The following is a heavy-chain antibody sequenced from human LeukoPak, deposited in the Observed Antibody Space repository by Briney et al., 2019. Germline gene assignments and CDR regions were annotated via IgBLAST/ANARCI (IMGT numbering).Heavy chain of an antibody. D-gene: IGHD5/OR15-5a*01. V-gene: IGHV4-39*07. CDR2: IYYSGST. CDR3: ASIKSLHWFDP. Sequence: PSETLSLTCTVSGGSISSSSYYWGWIRQPPGNGLEWIGSIYYSGSTYYNPSLKSRVTISVDTSKNQFSLKLSSVTAADTAVYYCASIKSLHWFDPWGQGTLVTVSS. CDR1: GGSISSSSYY. J-gene: IGHJ5*02.